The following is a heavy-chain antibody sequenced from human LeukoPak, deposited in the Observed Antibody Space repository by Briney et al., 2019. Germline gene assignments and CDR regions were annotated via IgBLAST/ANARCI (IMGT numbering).Heavy chain of an antibody. CDR3: ASGYSSIST. V-gene: IGHV4-34*01. Sequence: SETLSLTCAVYGGSFSGYYWSWIRQPPGKGLEWIGEINHSGSTNYNPSLKSRVTISVDTSKNQFSLKLSSVTAADTAVYCCASGYSSISTWGQGTLVTVSS. D-gene: IGHD6-13*01. CDR2: INHSGST. J-gene: IGHJ5*02. CDR1: GGSFSGYY.